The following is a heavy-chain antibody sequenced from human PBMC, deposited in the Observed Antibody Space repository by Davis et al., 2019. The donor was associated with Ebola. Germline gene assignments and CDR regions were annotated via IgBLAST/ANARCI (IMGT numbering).Heavy chain of an antibody. CDR1: GYTFTSYD. V-gene: IGHV1-8*01. Sequence: ASVKVSCKASGYTFTSYDINWVRQATGQGLEWMGWMNPSSGNTGYAQKFQGRVTMTRNTSISTAYMELSSLRSEDTAVYYCARALQYCSGGSCYSYYYGMDVWGQGTTVTVSS. CDR2: MNPSSGNT. J-gene: IGHJ6*02. CDR3: ARALQYCSGGSCYSYYYGMDV. D-gene: IGHD2-15*01.